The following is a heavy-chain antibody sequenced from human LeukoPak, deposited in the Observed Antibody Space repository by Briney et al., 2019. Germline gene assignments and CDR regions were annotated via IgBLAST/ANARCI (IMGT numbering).Heavy chain of an antibody. CDR2: ISYDGSNK. CDR3: ARSLVVGATYPYH. V-gene: IGHV3-33*05. CDR1: GFTFSSYG. Sequence: GGSLRLSCAASGFTFSSYGMHWVRQAPGKGLEWVAVISYDGSNKYYVDSVKGRFTISRDNAKNSLYLQLNSLRAEDTAVYYCARSLVVGATYPYHWGQGTLVTVSS. D-gene: IGHD1-26*01. J-gene: IGHJ5*02.